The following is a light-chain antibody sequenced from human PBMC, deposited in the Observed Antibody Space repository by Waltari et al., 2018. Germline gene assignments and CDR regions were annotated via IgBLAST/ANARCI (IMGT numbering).Light chain of an antibody. CDR2: DVS. Sequence: QSVLTQPRSVSGSPGQSVTISCTGTSSDVGGYNYVSWYQQHPGKAPKLMIYDVSKRPSGGPDRVSGSKSGNTASLTISGLQAEDEADYYCCSYAGTYTWVFGGGTKLTVL. V-gene: IGLV2-11*01. CDR3: CSYAGTYTWV. CDR1: SSDVGGYNY. J-gene: IGLJ3*02.